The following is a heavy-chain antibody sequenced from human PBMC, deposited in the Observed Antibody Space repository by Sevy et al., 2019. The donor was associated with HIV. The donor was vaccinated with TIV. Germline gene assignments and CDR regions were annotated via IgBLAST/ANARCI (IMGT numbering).Heavy chain of an antibody. Sequence: GESLKISCKGSGYSFTSYRIGWVRQMPGKGLEWMGIIYPGDSDTRYSPSFQGQVTISADKSISTAYLQWSSLNASDTAMYYCARHTDDAPYYYYMDVWGKGTTVTVSS. CDR3: ARHTDDAPYYYYMDV. CDR2: IYPGDSDT. J-gene: IGHJ6*03. V-gene: IGHV5-51*01. CDR1: GYSFTSYR.